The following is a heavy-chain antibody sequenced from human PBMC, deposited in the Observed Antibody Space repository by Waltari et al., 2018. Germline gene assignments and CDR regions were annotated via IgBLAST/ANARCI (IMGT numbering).Heavy chain of an antibody. J-gene: IGHJ6*02. Sequence: QVQLQESGPGLVKPSQTLSLTCTVPGGSISSGSYYWSWIRPPAGKGLEWIGRIYTSGSTNYNPSLKSRVTISVDTSKNQFSLKLSSVTAADTAVYYCARDPGVSGSYYNLRYYYYGMDVWGQGTTVTVSS. CDR2: IYTSGST. V-gene: IGHV4-61*02. CDR3: ARDPGVSGSYYNLRYYYYGMDV. D-gene: IGHD3-10*01. CDR1: GGSISSGSYY.